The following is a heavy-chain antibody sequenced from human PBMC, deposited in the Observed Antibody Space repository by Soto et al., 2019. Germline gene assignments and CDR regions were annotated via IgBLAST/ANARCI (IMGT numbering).Heavy chain of an antibody. V-gene: IGHV5-51*01. J-gene: IGHJ6*02. CDR3: ARQAGLVPYYYGMDV. D-gene: IGHD6-6*01. Sequence: XESLKVSCQCSGNSFTSYWIGWVRQMPGKGLEWMGIIYPGDSDTRYSPSFQGQVTISADKSISTAYLQWSSLKASDTAMYYCARQAGLVPYYYGMDVWGQGTTVTV. CDR1: GNSFTSYW. CDR2: IYPGDSDT.